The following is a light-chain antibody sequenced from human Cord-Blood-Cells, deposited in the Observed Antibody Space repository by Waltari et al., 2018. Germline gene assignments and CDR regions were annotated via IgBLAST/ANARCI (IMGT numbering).Light chain of an antibody. CDR1: QSVSSY. CDR2: VAS. CDR3: QQRSNGPRT. Sequence: EIVLTQSPATLSLSPGERATLARRASQSVSSYLAWYQQKPGQAPRLLIYVASNRATGIPSRFSGSGSGTDFTLTISSLGPEDFAVYYCQQRSNGPRTFGQGTKLEIK. V-gene: IGKV3-11*01. J-gene: IGKJ2*01.